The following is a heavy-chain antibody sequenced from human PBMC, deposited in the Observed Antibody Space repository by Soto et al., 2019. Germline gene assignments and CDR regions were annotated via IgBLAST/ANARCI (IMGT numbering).Heavy chain of an antibody. Sequence: EVQLVESGGGLVKPGGSLRLSCTASGFTFSNAWMSWVRQAPGKGLEWVGRIKSKTDGGTTDYAAPVKGRFSISRDDSKPTLFLQMNSLKTEDTAVYYCTTGTTTIIRVDYWGQGTLVTVSS. CDR2: IKSKTDGGTT. D-gene: IGHD3-10*01. J-gene: IGHJ4*02. V-gene: IGHV3-15*01. CDR3: TTGTTTIIRVDY. CDR1: GFTFSNAW.